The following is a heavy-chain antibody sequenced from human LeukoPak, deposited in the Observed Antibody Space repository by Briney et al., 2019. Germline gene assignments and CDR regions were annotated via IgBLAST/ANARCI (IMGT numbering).Heavy chain of an antibody. V-gene: IGHV1-46*01. CDR2: INPSGGST. CDR1: GYTFTSYY. J-gene: IGHJ3*02. CDR3: AREDIVAIRAFDI. D-gene: IGHD5-12*01. Sequence: ASVKVSCKASGYTFTSYYMHWVRQAPGQGLEWMGIINPSGGSTSHAQKFQGRVTMTRDMSTSTVYMELSSLRAEDTAVYYCAREDIVAIRAFDIWGQGTMVTVSS.